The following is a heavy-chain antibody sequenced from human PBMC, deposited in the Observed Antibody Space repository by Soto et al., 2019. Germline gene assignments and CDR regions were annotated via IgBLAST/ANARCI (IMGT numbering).Heavy chain of an antibody. V-gene: IGHV1-18*01. CDR1: GYTFTSYG. J-gene: IGHJ4*02. Sequence: QVQLVQSGAEVKKPGASVKVSCKASGYTFTSYGISWVRQAPGQGLEWMGWISANNGNTNYAQKLQGRVTMTTDTSTSTACMELRSLGSDDTAVYYCARDRGSYALDYWGQGTLVTVSS. D-gene: IGHD2-15*01. CDR3: ARDRGSYALDY. CDR2: ISANNGNT.